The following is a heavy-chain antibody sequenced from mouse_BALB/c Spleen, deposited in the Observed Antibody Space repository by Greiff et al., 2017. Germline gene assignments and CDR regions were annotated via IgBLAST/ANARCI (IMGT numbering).Heavy chain of an antibody. V-gene: IGHV8-8*01. Sequence: QVTLKESGPGILQPSQTLSLTCSFSGFSLSTSGMSVGWIRQPSGKGLEWLAHIWWNDDKYYNPALKSRLTISKDTSNNQVFLKIASVVTADTATYYCARIGSLTGTAYWGQGTLVTVSA. CDR1: GFSLSTSGMS. J-gene: IGHJ3*01. CDR2: IWWNDDK. CDR3: ARIGSLTGTAY. D-gene: IGHD4-1*01.